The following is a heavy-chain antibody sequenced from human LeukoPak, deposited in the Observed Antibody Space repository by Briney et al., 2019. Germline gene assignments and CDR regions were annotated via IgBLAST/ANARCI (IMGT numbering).Heavy chain of an antibody. D-gene: IGHD2-21*02. V-gene: IGHV3-74*01. Sequence: PGGSLRLSCAASGFTFSSYWMHWVRQAPGKGLVRVSRINSDGSSTTYADSVKGRFTISRDNAKNTLYLQMNSLRAGDTAVFYCARAPVQYCGGDCDTFDIWGQGTTVTVSS. CDR2: INSDGSST. CDR3: ARAPVQYCGGDCDTFDI. CDR1: GFTFSSYW. J-gene: IGHJ3*02.